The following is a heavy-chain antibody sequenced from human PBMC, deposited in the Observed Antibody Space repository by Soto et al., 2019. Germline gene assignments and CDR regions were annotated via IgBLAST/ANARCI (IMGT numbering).Heavy chain of an antibody. CDR3: ARGGGSSPTLDY. CDR2: AYYSVST. D-gene: IGHD6-6*01. Sequence: XGTLALTCSVSGVSISRYYWSWIRQPPGKGLEWIGYAYYSVSTYYNPSLKSRVTISVDTSKNQFSLKLSSVTAADTAVYYCARGGGSSPTLDYWGQGTLVTVSS. J-gene: IGHJ4*02. CDR1: GVSISRYY. V-gene: IGHV4-59*08.